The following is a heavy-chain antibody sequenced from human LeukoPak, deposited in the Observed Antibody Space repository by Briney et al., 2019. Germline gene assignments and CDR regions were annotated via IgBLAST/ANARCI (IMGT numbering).Heavy chain of an antibody. CDR2: IYYSGST. CDR1: GGSISSGGYY. V-gene: IGHV4-31*03. CDR3: ARVRPATVTSYYFDY. D-gene: IGHD4-17*01. Sequence: PSQTLSLTCTVSGGSISSGGYYWSWIRQHPGKGLEWIGYIYYSGSTYYNPSLKSRVTISVDKSKNQFSLKLSSVTAADTAVYYCARVRPATVTSYYFDYWGQGTLVTVSS. J-gene: IGHJ4*02.